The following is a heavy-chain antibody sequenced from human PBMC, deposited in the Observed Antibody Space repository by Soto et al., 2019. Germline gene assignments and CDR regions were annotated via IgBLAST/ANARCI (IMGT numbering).Heavy chain of an antibody. J-gene: IGHJ4*02. CDR3: ARAISGGGLNFDY. D-gene: IGHD1-20*01. Sequence: QVQLQESGPGLVKPSETLSLTCTVSGGSISSYYWSWIRQPPGKGLEWIGYIYYSGSTNYNPSLKSRVTISVDTSKNQFSLKLSSVTAADTAVYYCARAISGGGLNFDYWGQGTLVTVSS. V-gene: IGHV4-59*01. CDR1: GGSISSYY. CDR2: IYYSGST.